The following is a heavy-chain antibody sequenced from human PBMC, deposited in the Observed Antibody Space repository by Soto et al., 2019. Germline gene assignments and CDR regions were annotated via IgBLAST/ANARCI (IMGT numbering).Heavy chain of an antibody. V-gene: IGHV3-23*01. D-gene: IGHD3-22*01. J-gene: IGHJ4*02. CDR2: LRDSGSNT. CDR3: AKARPRYHYDSSGYPLDY. CDR1: GFSFGTYS. Sequence: PVGSLRLSCAASGFSFGTYSMTWVRQAPGKGLEWVSSLRDSGSNTYYADSVKGRFTISRDNSKKTLFLQMNSLRAEDTAVYYCAKARPRYHYDSSGYPLDYCGQRTLVTVSS.